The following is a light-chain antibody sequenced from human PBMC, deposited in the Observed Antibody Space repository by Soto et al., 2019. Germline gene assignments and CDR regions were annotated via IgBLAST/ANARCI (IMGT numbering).Light chain of an antibody. CDR3: AAWDDSLNVHWV. J-gene: IGLJ3*02. CDR1: NSNIGSNS. V-gene: IGLV1-44*01. Sequence: HSVLSQPPSASGTPGQRVTISCSGGNSNIGSNSVNWYQQLPGRAPKLLIDSNNQRPSGVPDRFSGSKSGTSASLAISGLQSGEEADYYCAAWDDSLNVHWVFGGGTQLPVL. CDR2: SNN.